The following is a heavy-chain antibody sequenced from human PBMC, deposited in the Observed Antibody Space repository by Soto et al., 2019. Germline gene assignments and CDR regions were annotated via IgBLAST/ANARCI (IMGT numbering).Heavy chain of an antibody. CDR3: TRDWEITVSTWSFGGF. D-gene: IGHD3-10*01. CDR2: IIPFHGVT. Sequence: QVQLVQSGAEVKKPGSSVKVSCKASGGTFSPYTIIWVRQAPGQGLEWMGRIIPFHGVTNYAQKFQARVTITADKLTSTAYMELSGLRFEDTAMYYCTRDWEITVSTWSFGGFWGRGTLVTVSS. V-gene: IGHV1-69*08. J-gene: IGHJ4*02. CDR1: GGTFSPYT.